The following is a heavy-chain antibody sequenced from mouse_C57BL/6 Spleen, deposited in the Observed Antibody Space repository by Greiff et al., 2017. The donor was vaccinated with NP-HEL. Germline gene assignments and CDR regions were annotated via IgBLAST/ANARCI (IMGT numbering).Heavy chain of an antibody. CDR3: ARDLGYFDV. CDR2: ISDGGSYT. J-gene: IGHJ1*03. CDR1: GFTFSSYA. Sequence: EVKLMESGGGLVKPGGSLKLSCAASGFTFSSYAMSWVRQTPEKRLEWVATISDGGSYTYYPDNVKGRFTISRDNAKNNLYLQMSHLKSEDTAMYYCARDLGYFDVWGTGTTVTVSS. V-gene: IGHV5-4*01.